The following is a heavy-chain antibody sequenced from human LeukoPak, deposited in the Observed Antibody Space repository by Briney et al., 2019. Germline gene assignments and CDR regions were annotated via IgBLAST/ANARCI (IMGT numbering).Heavy chain of an antibody. CDR1: GGSISSYY. CDR2: IYTSGST. CDR3: ARDSWNGRWGPWFGELLDV. J-gene: IGHJ6*04. V-gene: IGHV4-4*07. D-gene: IGHD3-10*01. Sequence: SETLSLTCTVSGGSISSYYWSWIRQPAGKGLEWIGRIYTSGSTNYNPSLKSRFTMSVDTSKNQFSLKLSSVTAADTAVYYCARDSWNGRWGPWFGELLDVWGKGTTVTVSS.